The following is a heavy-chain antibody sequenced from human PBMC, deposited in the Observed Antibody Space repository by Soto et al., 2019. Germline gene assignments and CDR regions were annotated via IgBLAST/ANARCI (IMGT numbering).Heavy chain of an antibody. D-gene: IGHD4-17*01. CDR3: TRLNPVTTFDYFYSGMDV. CDR2: IRGKANNYAT. V-gene: IGHV3-73*01. J-gene: IGHJ6*02. Sequence: GGSLRLSCAASGFTFSDSPMRWVRQASGKGLEWVGRIRGKANNYATAYAASVQGRFTISRDDSKNTAYPQMNSLKTEDTAVYYCTRLNPVTTFDYFYSGMDVWGQGATVTVSS. CDR1: GFTFSDSP.